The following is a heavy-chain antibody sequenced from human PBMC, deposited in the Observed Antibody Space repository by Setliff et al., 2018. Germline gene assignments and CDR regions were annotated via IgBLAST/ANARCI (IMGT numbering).Heavy chain of an antibody. V-gene: IGHV3-15*07. CDR3: ARVFCRRSCLVESYMDV. D-gene: IGHD3-16*01. CDR1: GFSFSDAW. CDR2: IKRRSDGATI. Sequence: GGSLRLSCTASGFSFSDAWMNWVRLVPGKGLEWVGRIKRRSDGATIDYAAPMKGRFTISREDSEDTLYLQMNSLKTEDTAVYFCARVFCRRSCLVESYMDVWGTGTTVTAP. J-gene: IGHJ6*03.